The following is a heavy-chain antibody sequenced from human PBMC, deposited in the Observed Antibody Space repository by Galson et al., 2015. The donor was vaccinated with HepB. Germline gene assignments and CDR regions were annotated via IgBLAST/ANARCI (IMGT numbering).Heavy chain of an antibody. D-gene: IGHD3-10*01. Sequence: SLRLSCAASGFTFSSYPMSWVRQAPGKGLEWVSSISVSGSSTNYADSVKGRFPISRDNSKNTLYLQMNSLRAEDTAVYYCAKATSGDYYYYYGMDVWGQGTTVTVSS. J-gene: IGHJ6*02. CDR1: GFTFSSYP. CDR3: AKATSGDYYYYYGMDV. CDR2: ISVSGSST. V-gene: IGHV3-23*01.